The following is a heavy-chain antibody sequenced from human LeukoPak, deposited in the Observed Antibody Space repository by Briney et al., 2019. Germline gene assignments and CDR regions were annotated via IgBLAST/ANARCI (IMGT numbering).Heavy chain of an antibody. V-gene: IGHV1-69*13. J-gene: IGHJ5*02. D-gene: IGHD2-2*01. CDR1: GGTSSSYA. CDR2: IIPIFGTA. CDR3: ARDRYCSSTSCSTGFDP. Sequence: SVKVSCKASGGTSSSYAISWVRQAPGQGLEWMGGIIPIFGTANYARKFQGRVTITADESTSTAYMELSSLRSEDTAVYYCARDRYCSSTSCSTGFDPWGQGTLVTVSS.